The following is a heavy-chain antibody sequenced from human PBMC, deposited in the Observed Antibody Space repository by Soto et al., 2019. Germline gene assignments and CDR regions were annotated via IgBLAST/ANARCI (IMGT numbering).Heavy chain of an antibody. CDR1: GGTFSSYT. V-gene: IGHV1-69*01. CDR2: IIPLCGTA. J-gene: IGHJ4*02. D-gene: IGHD5-18*01. Sequence: QVQLVQSGAEVKKPGSSVKVSCKAFGGTFSSYTITWVRQAPGQGLEWMGGIIPLCGTAHYSQKFQGRITITADDSTSTAYRDLSSLRSEDTAVYYCAREGGPGYSYGYVAYWGQGTLVTVSS. CDR3: AREGGPGYSYGYVAY.